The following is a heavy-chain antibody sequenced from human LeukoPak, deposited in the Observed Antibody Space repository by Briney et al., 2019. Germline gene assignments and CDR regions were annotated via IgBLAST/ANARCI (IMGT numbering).Heavy chain of an antibody. D-gene: IGHD6-13*01. Sequence: PGGSLRLSCAASGFTFSSYAMSWVRQAPGKGLEWIGSIYHSGSTYYNPSLKSRVTISVDTSKNQFSLKLSSVTAADTAVYYCARVGISSSWYEYIDYWGQGTLVTVSS. V-gene: IGHV4-38-2*01. CDR1: GFTFSSYA. CDR3: ARVGISSSWYEYIDY. J-gene: IGHJ4*02. CDR2: IYHSGST.